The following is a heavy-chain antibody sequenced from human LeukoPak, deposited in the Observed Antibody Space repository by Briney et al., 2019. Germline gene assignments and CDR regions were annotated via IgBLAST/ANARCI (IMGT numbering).Heavy chain of an antibody. CDR3: ARYSKNRNPGLAGGFDY. CDR2: ISSSSSTI. V-gene: IGHV3-48*02. J-gene: IGHJ4*02. Sequence: GGSLRLSCAASGFTFGSYSMNWVRQAPGKGLEGVSYISSSSSTIYYADSVKGRFTISRDNAKNSLYLQMNSLRDEDTAVYYCARYSKNRNPGLAGGFDYWGQGTLVTVSS. CDR1: GFTFGSYS. D-gene: IGHD7-27*01.